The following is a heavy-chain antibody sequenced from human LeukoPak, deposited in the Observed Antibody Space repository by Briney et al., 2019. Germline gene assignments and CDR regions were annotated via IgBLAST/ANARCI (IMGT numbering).Heavy chain of an antibody. V-gene: IGHV2-5*01. CDR3: AHMVNTVTTSWGAFDI. Sequence: ESRPTLVKPTQTLTLTCTFSGFSLSTSGVGVGWIRQPPGKALEWLTLIYWNDDRRYSPSLNNRLTITQDTSKNQVVLRMTNMDPVDTGTYYCAHMVNTVTTSWGAFDIWGQGTVVTVSS. CDR1: GFSLSTSGVG. J-gene: IGHJ3*02. D-gene: IGHD4-17*01. CDR2: IYWNDDR.